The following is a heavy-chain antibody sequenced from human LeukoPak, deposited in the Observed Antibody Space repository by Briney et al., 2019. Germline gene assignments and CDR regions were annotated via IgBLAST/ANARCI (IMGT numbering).Heavy chain of an antibody. Sequence: GGSLRLSCAASGFALSSHWMNWVRQAPGKGLEWVANIKPDGGAMFYVDSVKGRFIISRDNAKNSVDLQMNSLRAEDTAVYYCAKVGHTYGPQPFDYWGQGTLVTVSS. CDR2: IKPDGGAM. D-gene: IGHD5-18*01. J-gene: IGHJ4*02. V-gene: IGHV3-7*05. CDR3: AKVGHTYGPQPFDY. CDR1: GFALSSHW.